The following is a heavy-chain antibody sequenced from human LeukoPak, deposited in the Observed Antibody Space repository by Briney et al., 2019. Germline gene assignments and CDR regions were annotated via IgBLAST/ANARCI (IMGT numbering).Heavy chain of an antibody. CDR3: ARAFDGDTAMVTPQYYYYMDV. V-gene: IGHV1-69*06. CDR2: IFPIFGTA. D-gene: IGHD5-18*01. CDR1: GYTLTELS. J-gene: IGHJ6*03. Sequence: ASVKVSCKVSGYTLTELSMHWVRQAPGKGLEWMGGIFPIFGTANYAQKFQGRVTTTADKSTRTAYMELSSLRSEDTAVYYCARAFDGDTAMVTPQYYYYMDVWGKGTTVTVSS.